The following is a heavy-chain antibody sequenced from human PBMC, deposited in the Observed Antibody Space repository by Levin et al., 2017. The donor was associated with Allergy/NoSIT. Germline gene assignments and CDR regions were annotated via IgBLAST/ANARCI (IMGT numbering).Heavy chain of an antibody. Sequence: GESLKISCAASGFSFSDYTMNWVRQAPGKGLEWVSYIAYSSSTIYYADSVKGRFTISRDNAKNSLYLQMSSLRAEDTAVYYCARKSGSYFDYWGQGTLVTVSS. J-gene: IGHJ4*02. CDR1: GFSFSDYT. CDR3: ARKSGSYFDY. V-gene: IGHV3-48*01. D-gene: IGHD1-26*01. CDR2: IAYSSSTI.